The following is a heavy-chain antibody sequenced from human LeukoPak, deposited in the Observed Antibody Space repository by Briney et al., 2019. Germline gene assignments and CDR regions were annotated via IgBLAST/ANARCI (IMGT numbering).Heavy chain of an antibody. CDR3: ASGYPSMIVVVSLDY. CDR1: GYTFTSYG. J-gene: IGHJ4*02. CDR2: ISAYNGNT. D-gene: IGHD3-22*01. Sequence: GASVKVSCKASGYTFTSYGISWVRQAPGQGLEWMGWISAYNGNTNYAQKLQGRVTMTTDTSTSTAYMELRSLRSDDTAVCYCASGYPSMIVVVSLDYWGQGTLVTVSS. V-gene: IGHV1-18*01.